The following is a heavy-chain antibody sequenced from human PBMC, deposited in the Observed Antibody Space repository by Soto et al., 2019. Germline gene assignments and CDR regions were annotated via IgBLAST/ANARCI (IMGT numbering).Heavy chain of an antibody. CDR2: ISYDGSNK. Sequence: QVQLVESGGGVVQPGRSLRLSCAASGFTFSSYAMHWVRQAPGKGLEWVAVISYDGSNKYYADSVKGRFTISRDNSKNTLYLQMNSLRAEDTAVYYCARDFAIKYSSGWYRSYYYGMDVWGQGTTVTVSS. CDR3: ARDFAIKYSSGWYRSYYYGMDV. J-gene: IGHJ6*02. V-gene: IGHV3-30-3*01. D-gene: IGHD6-19*01. CDR1: GFTFSSYA.